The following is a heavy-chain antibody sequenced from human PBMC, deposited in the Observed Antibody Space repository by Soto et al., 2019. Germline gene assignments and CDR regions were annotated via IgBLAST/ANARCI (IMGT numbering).Heavy chain of an antibody. D-gene: IGHD1-26*01. CDR3: ARVYSGSYSDS. J-gene: IGHJ4*02. V-gene: IGHV4-4*02. Sequence: SETLSLTCAVSGGSIRSNNWWSLVRQPPGKGLEWIGEIFHSGSTNYNPSLKTRVTISVDKSKNQFSLKLSSVTAADTAVYYCARVYSGSYSDSWGQGTLVTVSS. CDR2: IFHSGST. CDR1: GGSIRSNNW.